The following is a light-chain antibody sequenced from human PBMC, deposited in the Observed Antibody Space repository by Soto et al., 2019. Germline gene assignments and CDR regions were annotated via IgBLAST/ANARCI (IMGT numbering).Light chain of an antibody. V-gene: IGKV2-30*01. J-gene: IGKJ2*01. CDR1: QSLVYSDANTY. Sequence: DVVMTQSPLSLPVTLGQPASNSCSASQSLVYSDANTYLAWFHQRPGQSPMRLIHHVSERDSGFPDWYSGSGSGTAFTMIISMVEAEDVGVYDGMQGRDLPSYTFGLGNNLEIE. CDR2: HVS. CDR3: MQGRDLPSYT.